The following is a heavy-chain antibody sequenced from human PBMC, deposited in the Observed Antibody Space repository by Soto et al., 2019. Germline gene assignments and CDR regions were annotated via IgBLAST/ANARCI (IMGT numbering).Heavy chain of an antibody. V-gene: IGHV1-69*01. CDR2: IIAMFGTA. D-gene: IGHD3-16*02. CDR1: GGTLTISSHG. Sequence: QVKLVQSGAEVRKPGSSVKVSCKASGGTLTISSHGISWVRQAPGQGLEWMGGIIAMFGTANYAQKFQGRVTITADESTSTAYIELSSLRSEDTDVYYCGVPILGRYRLLNHGMDVLGQGTAVTVSS. J-gene: IGHJ6*02. CDR3: GVPILGRYRLLNHGMDV.